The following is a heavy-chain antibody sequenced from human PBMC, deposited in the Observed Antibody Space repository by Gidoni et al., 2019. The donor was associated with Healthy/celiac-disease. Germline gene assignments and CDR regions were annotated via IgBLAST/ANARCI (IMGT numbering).Heavy chain of an antibody. V-gene: IGHV4-59*01. CDR2: IYYSGST. CDR1: GGSISSYY. J-gene: IGHJ6*03. Sequence: QVQLQESGPGLVQPSETLSLTCTVSGGSISSYYWSWIRQPPGQGLEWIGYIYYSGSTNYNPSLKSRVTISVDTSNNQFSLKLSSVTAADTAVYYCARGSTMVRGVIITPYYYYYMDVWGKGTTVTVSS. D-gene: IGHD3-10*01. CDR3: ARGSTMVRGVIITPYYYYYMDV.